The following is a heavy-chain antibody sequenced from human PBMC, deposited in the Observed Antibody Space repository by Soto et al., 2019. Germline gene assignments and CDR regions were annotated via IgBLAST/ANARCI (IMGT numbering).Heavy chain of an antibody. V-gene: IGHV1-69*12. CDR3: AALSLGYCITPNCPPDY. CDR1: GGSFNTYA. D-gene: IGHD2-2*01. Sequence: QFQLVQSGAEVKKPGSSVRVSCKASGGSFNTYAISWVRQAPGLGLEWMGGIIPVFGRVTYAQKFQGRVTSTADDSTSTASMELIRLRSDDTAIYYCAALSLGYCITPNCPPDYWGQGTLVTVSS. J-gene: IGHJ4*02. CDR2: IIPVFGRV.